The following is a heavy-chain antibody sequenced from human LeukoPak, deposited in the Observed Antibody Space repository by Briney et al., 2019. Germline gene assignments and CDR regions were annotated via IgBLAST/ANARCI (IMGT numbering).Heavy chain of an antibody. V-gene: IGHV4-30-4*01. CDR2: IYYSGST. J-gene: IGHJ5*02. D-gene: IGHD3-3*01. CDR3: ARSVTAYYDFWSGYYRMNWFDP. Sequence: PSETLSLTCAVYGGSFSGYYWSWIRQPPGKGLEWIGYIYYSGSTYYNPSLKSRVTISVDTSKNQFSLKLSSVTAADTAVYYCARSVTAYYDFWSGYYRMNWFDPWGQGTLVTVSS. CDR1: GGSFSGYY.